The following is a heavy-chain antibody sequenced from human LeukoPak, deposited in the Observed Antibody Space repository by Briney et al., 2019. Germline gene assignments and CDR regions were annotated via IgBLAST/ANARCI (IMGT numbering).Heavy chain of an antibody. CDR2: IHYSGST. J-gene: IGHJ4*02. CDR1: GGSISSYY. D-gene: IGHD3-3*01. CDR3: ARRGSGYPYYFDY. Sequence: SETLSLTCTVSGGSISSYYGSWIRQPPGKGLEWIGYIHYSGSTNYNPSLKSRVTISVDTSKNQFSLNLRSLTAADTAVYYCARRGSGYPYYFDYWGQGTLVTVSS. V-gene: IGHV4-59*08.